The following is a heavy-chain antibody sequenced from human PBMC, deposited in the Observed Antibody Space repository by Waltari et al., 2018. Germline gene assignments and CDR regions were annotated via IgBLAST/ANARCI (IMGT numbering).Heavy chain of an antibody. J-gene: IGHJ4*02. Sequence: QVQLVQSGAEVKKPGASVKVSCKASGYTFTSYDINWVRQATGQGLEWMGWSNRNSGNTGHEHKFQGGVTRPRNTSISTAYMELGSLRSEDTAVYYCKGIGARFGFAAVWGQGTLVTVSS. V-gene: IGHV1-8*01. CDR1: GYTFTSYD. CDR2: SNRNSGNT. CDR3: KGIGARFGFAAV. D-gene: IGHD6-6*01.